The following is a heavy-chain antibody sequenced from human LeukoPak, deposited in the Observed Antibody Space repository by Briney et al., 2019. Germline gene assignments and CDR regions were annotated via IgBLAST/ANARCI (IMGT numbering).Heavy chain of an antibody. CDR2: IRYDGSNK. V-gene: IGHV3-30*02. CDR3: AKALLRFLEWTFDP. J-gene: IGHJ5*02. D-gene: IGHD3-3*01. Sequence: HPGGSLRLSCAASGFTFSSYGMHWVRQAPGKGLEWVAFIRYDGSNKYYADSVKGRFTISRDNSKNTPYLQMNSLRAEDTAVYYCAKALLRFLEWTFDPWGQGTLVTVSS. CDR1: GFTFSSYG.